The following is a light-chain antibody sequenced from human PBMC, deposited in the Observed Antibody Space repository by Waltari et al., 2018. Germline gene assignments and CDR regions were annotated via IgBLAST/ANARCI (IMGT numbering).Light chain of an antibody. CDR1: QSIGYS. J-gene: IGKJ2*01. CDR3: QQYSDWPPYN. V-gene: IGKV3-15*01. Sequence: EIMMTQSPATLAVSPGDRATLSCRASQSIGYSLAGDQQKPCQVPRLLIYDASTRSTGISDRVSGTGSGTEFTLPINSLQSEDFAVYYCQQYSDWPPYNFGQGTKVEIK. CDR2: DAS.